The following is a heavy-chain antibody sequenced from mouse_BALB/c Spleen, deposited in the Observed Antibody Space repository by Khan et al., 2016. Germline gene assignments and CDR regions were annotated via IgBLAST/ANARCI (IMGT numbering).Heavy chain of an antibody. CDR2: IRSKSNNYAT. CDR3: MRGNDYDVYFDY. CDR1: GFTFNIYA. D-gene: IGHD2-4*01. V-gene: IGHV10-1*02. J-gene: IGHJ2*01. Sequence: EVQLVESGGGLVQPKGSLKLSCAASGFTFNIYAMNWVRQAPGKGLEWVARIRSKSNNYATYYVDSVKDRFTISRDDSQSMLYLQMNNLKTEDTAMYYCMRGNDYDVYFDYRGQGIPLTVSS.